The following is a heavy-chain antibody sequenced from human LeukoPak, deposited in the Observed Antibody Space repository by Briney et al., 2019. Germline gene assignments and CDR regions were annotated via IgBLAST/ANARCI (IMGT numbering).Heavy chain of an antibody. CDR3: AKGRPTRYSSSWQEYFQH. V-gene: IGHV3-30*02. Sequence: GGSLSLSCAASGFTFSSYGMHWVRQAPGKGLEWVAFIRYDGSNKYYADSVKGRFTISRDNSKNTLYLQMNSLRAEDTAVYYCAKGRPTRYSSSWQEYFQHWGQGTLVTVSS. CDR2: IRYDGSNK. D-gene: IGHD6-13*01. CDR1: GFTFSSYG. J-gene: IGHJ1*01.